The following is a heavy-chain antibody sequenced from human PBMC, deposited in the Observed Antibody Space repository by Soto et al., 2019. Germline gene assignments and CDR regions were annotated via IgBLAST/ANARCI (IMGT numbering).Heavy chain of an antibody. CDR3: ARDPSGSGSYFDY. J-gene: IGHJ4*02. CDR1: GGSINSGGYY. CDR2: IYYSGST. Sequence: QVQLQESGPGPVKPSQTLSLTCTVSGGSINSGGYYWSWIRQHPGKGLEWIGYIYYSGSTYYNPSLKSRVTISVDTSKNQFSLNLSSVTAADTAVYYCARDPSGSGSYFDYWGQGTLVTVSS. V-gene: IGHV4-31*03. D-gene: IGHD3-10*01.